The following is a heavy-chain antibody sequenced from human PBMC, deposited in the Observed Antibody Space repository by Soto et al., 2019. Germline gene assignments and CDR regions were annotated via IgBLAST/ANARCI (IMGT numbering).Heavy chain of an antibody. CDR1: SYTFTSYG. D-gene: IGHD3-10*02. CDR2: ISAYNGHT. Sequence: ASVKVSCKASSYTFTSYGISWVRQAPGQGLEWMGWISAYNGHTNYAQKLQGRVTMTTDTSTSTAYMELRSLRSDDTAVYYCARDVLFETRSDYWGQGTLVTVSS. CDR3: ARDVLFETRSDY. V-gene: IGHV1-18*01. J-gene: IGHJ4*02.